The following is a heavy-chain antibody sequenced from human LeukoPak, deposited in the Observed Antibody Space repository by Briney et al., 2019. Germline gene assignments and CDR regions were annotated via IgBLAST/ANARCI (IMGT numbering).Heavy chain of an antibody. J-gene: IGHJ5*02. CDR2: IYYSGST. Sequence: SETLSLTCTVSGGSISDYYWSWIRQPPGKGLEWIGYIYYSGSTNYNPSLMSRVTISVDTSKNQFSLKLSSVTAADTAVYYCARGINWFDPWGQGTLVTVSS. CDR1: GGSISDYY. CDR3: ARGINWFDP. V-gene: IGHV4-59*01.